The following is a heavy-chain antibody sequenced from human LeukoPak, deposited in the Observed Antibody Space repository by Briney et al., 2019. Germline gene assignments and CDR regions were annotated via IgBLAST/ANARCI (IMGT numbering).Heavy chain of an antibody. D-gene: IGHD6-13*01. CDR1: GGSISSHY. Sequence: PSETLSLTCIVSGGSISSHYWSWIRQPPGKGLEWIGEINHGGSTNYNPSLKSRVTISVDTSKNQFSLKLSSVTAADTAVYYCARGGYYSSSWYYWGQGTLVTVSS. V-gene: IGHV4-34*01. CDR3: ARGGYYSSSWYY. CDR2: INHGGST. J-gene: IGHJ4*02.